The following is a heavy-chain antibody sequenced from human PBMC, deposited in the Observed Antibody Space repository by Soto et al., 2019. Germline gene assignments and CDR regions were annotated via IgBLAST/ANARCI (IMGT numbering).Heavy chain of an antibody. D-gene: IGHD2-15*01. J-gene: IGHJ4*02. CDR2: ISAYNGNT. V-gene: IGHV1-18*01. CDR1: GYTFTSYG. CDR3: ARDRYSPRAAKDSVFDY. Sequence: QVQLVQSGAEVKKPGASVKASCKASGYTFTSYGISWVRQAPGQGLEWMGWISAYNGNTNYAQKLQGRVTMTTDTSTSTAYMELRSLRSDDTAVYYCARDRYSPRAAKDSVFDYWGQGTLVTVSS.